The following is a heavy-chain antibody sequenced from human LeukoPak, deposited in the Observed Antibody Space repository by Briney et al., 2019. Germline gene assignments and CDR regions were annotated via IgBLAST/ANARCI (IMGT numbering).Heavy chain of an antibody. V-gene: IGHV4-39*01. CDR1: GGSISSSSYY. CDR3: ARHTYDILTGYYPKDFDY. CDR2: IYYSGST. J-gene: IGHJ4*02. D-gene: IGHD3-9*01. Sequence: SETLSLTCTVSGGSISSSSYYWRRIRHPPGQGLEWIGSIYYSGSTYYNPSLKSRVTISVDTSKNQFSLKLSSVTAADTAVYYCARHTYDILTGYYPKDFDYWGQGTLVTVSS.